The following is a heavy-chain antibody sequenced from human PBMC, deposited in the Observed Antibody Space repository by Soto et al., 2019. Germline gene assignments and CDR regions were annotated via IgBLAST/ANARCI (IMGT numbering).Heavy chain of an antibody. V-gene: IGHV4-31*02. J-gene: IGHJ3*02. CDR2: IYYSGNT. CDR1: GGSITTGGRY. D-gene: IGHD1-1*01. CDR3: AQALFFTGGDGFDI. Sequence: QVRLQEWGPGLVKPSQTLSLKCSVSGGSITTGGRYWSWIRQLPGKGLEWIGDIYYSGNTYYNASLKSRVTISVEAAKNQFSLKLSSVTAADTAVYYCAQALFFTGGDGFDIWGHGRLVTVSS.